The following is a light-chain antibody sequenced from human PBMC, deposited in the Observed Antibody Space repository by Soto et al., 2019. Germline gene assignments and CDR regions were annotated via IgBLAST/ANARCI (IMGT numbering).Light chain of an antibody. CDR1: QSLLHGNGYNY. CDR3: IQALQTPWT. CDR2: LGS. V-gene: IGKV2-28*01. Sequence: DIVMTQSPLSLPVTPGEPASISCRSSQSLLHGNGYNYLDWYLQKPGQSPQLLIYLGSSRASGVPDRFSGSGSGTDFTLKISRVEAEDVGVYYCIQALQTPWTFGQGTKLEIK. J-gene: IGKJ2*02.